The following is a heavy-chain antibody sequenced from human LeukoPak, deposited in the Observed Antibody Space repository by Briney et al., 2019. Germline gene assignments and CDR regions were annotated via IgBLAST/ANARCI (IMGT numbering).Heavy chain of an antibody. CDR1: GFTFSSYS. J-gene: IGHJ4*02. CDR2: IKQDGGET. D-gene: IGHD4-11*01. CDR3: TREDHSNYNY. Sequence: GGSLRLSCAASGFTFSSYSMSWVRQAPGKGLEWVASIKQDGGETFYVDSVKGRFTISRDNAKNSLYLQMNSLRAEDTAVYYCTREDHSNYNYWGQGTLVTVSS. V-gene: IGHV3-7*01.